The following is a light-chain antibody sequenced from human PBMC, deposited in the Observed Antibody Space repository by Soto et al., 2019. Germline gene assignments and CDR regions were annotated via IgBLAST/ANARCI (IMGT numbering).Light chain of an antibody. CDR1: QSVSSN. CDR2: GAS. V-gene: IGKV3-15*01. Sequence: EIVMTQSPATLSVSPWERAALSCRASQSVSSNLAWYQQKPGQAPRLLIYGASTRATGIPVRFSGSGSETEFTLTISSLQSEDFAVYYCQHYKNWPPLTFGGGTKVEIK. CDR3: QHYKNWPPLT. J-gene: IGKJ4*01.